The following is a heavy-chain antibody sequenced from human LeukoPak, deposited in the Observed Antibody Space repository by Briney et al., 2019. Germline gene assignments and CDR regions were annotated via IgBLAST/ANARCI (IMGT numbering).Heavy chain of an antibody. CDR1: GYTFTGYY. Sequence: ASVKVSCKASGYTFTGYYMHWVRQAPGQGLEWMGWINPNSGDTNYAQKFQGGVTMTRDTSISTAYMELSRLRSDDTAVYYCARGVTGIYYYYYMDVWGKGTTVTISS. J-gene: IGHJ6*03. D-gene: IGHD3-10*01. V-gene: IGHV1-2*02. CDR3: ARGVTGIYYYYYMDV. CDR2: INPNSGDT.